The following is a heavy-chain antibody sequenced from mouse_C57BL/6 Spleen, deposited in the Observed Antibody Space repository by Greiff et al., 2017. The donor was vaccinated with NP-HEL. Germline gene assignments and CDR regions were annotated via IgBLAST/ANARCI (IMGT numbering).Heavy chain of an antibody. CDR3: AKESVTTVVAPGFDY. CDR1: GYTFTSYT. CDR2: INPSSGYT. D-gene: IGHD1-1*01. J-gene: IGHJ2*01. V-gene: IGHV1-4*01. Sequence: VQLQQSGAELARPGASVKMSCKASGYTFTSYTMHWVKQRPGQGLEWIGYINPSSGYTKYNQKFKDKATLTADKSSSTAYMQLSSLTSEDSAVYYCAKESVTTVVAPGFDYWGHGTTLTVSS.